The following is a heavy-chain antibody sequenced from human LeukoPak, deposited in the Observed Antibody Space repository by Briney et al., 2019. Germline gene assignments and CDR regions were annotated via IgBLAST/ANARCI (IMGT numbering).Heavy chain of an antibody. Sequence: GGSLRLSCAASGFTFDDYAMHWVRHARGKGLEWVSGISWNSGSIDYADSVKGRFTISRDNANTSLYLQMNSLRAEDTALYYCAKDINYYGSGWGYFDYWGQGTLVTVSS. CDR2: ISWNSGSI. V-gene: IGHV3-9*01. CDR1: GFTFDDYA. J-gene: IGHJ4*02. D-gene: IGHD3-10*01. CDR3: AKDINYYGSGWGYFDY.